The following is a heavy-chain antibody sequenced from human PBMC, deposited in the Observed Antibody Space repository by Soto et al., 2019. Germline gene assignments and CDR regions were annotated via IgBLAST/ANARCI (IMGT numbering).Heavy chain of an antibody. V-gene: IGHV1-69*13. CDR2: IIPIFGTA. J-gene: IGHJ4*02. CDR1: GGTFSSYA. CDR3: ARGEFGSHYYDSSGYYPFDY. Sequence: SVKVSCKASGGTFSSYAISWVRQAPGQGLEWMGGIIPIFGTANYAQKFQGRVTITADESTSTAYMELSCLRSEDTAVYYCARGEFGSHYYDSSGYYPFDYWRQGTLVSVSS. D-gene: IGHD3-22*01.